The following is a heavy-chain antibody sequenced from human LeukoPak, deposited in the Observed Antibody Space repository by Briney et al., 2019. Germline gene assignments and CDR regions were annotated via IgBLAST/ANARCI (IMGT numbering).Heavy chain of an antibody. J-gene: IGHJ4*02. CDR1: GFTFDDYG. CDR2: VNWNGGST. CDR3: ARDGPYYDFWSGYTGLFDY. D-gene: IGHD3-3*01. Sequence: GSLRLSCAASGFTFDDYGMSWVRQAPGKGLEWVSGVNWNGGSTGYADSVKGRFTTSRDNAKNSLYLQMNSPRAEDTALYYCARDGPYYDFWSGYTGLFDYWGQGTLVTVSS. V-gene: IGHV3-20*04.